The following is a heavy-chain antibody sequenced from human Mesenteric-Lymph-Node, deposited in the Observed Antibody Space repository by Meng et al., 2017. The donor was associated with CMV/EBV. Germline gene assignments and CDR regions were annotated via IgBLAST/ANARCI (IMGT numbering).Heavy chain of an antibody. J-gene: IGHJ6*02. V-gene: IGHV1-8*01. CDR2: INPNSGNT. Sequence: ASVKVSCKASGYTFTTYDINWVRQATGQGLEWMGWINPNSGNTGYAQNFQGRVTMTRNTSISTAYMELSNLRSEATAVYFCARALKCNSTSCYTKYYYGLDVWGQGTTVTVSS. CDR1: GYTFTTYD. CDR3: ARALKCNSTSCYTKYYYGLDV. D-gene: IGHD2-2*02.